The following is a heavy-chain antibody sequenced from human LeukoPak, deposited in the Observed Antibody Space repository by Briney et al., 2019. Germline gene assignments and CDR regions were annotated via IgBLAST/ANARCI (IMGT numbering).Heavy chain of an antibody. D-gene: IGHD6-13*01. CDR3: AGISSWYYMDV. CDR2: IDSSSSTI. J-gene: IGHJ6*03. CDR1: GFTFSNYA. V-gene: IGHV3-48*01. Sequence: GGSLRLSCEASGFTFSNYAMSCVRQAPGKGLEWISNIDSSSSTIYYADSVKGRFTISRDNAKNSLYLQMNSLRAEDTAVYYCAGISSWYYMDVWGKGTTVTVSS.